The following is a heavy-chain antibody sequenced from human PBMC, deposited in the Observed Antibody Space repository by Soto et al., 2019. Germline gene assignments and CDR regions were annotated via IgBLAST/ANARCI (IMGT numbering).Heavy chain of an antibody. D-gene: IGHD3-22*01. V-gene: IGHV3-33*01. CDR2: IWYDGSNK. CDR3: ARYYYDSSGYYPL. CDR1: GFTFSSYG. Sequence: QVQLVESGGGVVQPGRSLRLSCAASGFTFSSYGMHWVRQAPGKGLEWVAVIWYDGSNKYYADSVKGRFTISRDNSKNTVYLQMNSLRAEDTAVYYCARYYYDSSGYYPLWGQGTLVTVSS. J-gene: IGHJ4*02.